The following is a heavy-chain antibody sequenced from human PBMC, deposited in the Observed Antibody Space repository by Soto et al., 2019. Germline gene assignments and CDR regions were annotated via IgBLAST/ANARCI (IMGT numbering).Heavy chain of an antibody. CDR3: AKDYYGSGSYSPTDAFDI. CDR2: ISGSGGST. V-gene: IGHV3-23*01. J-gene: IGHJ3*02. CDR1: GFTFSSYD. D-gene: IGHD3-10*01. Sequence: GGSLRLSCAASGFTFSSYDMSWVRQAPGKGLEWVSAISGSGGSTYYADSVKGRFTISRDNSKNTLYLQMNSLRAEDTAVYYCAKDYYGSGSYSPTDAFDIWGQGTMVTVSS.